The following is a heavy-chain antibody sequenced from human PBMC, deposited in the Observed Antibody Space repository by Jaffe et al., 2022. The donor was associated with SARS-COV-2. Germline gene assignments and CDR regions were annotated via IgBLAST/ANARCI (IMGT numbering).Heavy chain of an antibody. V-gene: IGHV3-73*02. CDR3: TSASLGCPNDY. CDR1: GYTLSGSA. D-gene: IGHD3-10*01. J-gene: IGHJ4*02. Sequence: EVQLVESGGGLVQPGGSLKLSCAASGYTLSGSAIYWVRQASGKGLEWVAHIRNKANNYATAYAASVKGRFTISRDDLQNMAYLQMNSLKTEDTAVYYCTSASLGCPNDYWGQGTLVTVSS. CDR2: IRNKANNYAT.